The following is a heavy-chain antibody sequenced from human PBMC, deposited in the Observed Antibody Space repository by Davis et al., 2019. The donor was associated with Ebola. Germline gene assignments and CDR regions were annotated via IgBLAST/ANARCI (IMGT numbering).Heavy chain of an antibody. CDR2: IYYSGST. CDR1: GGSISSYY. D-gene: IGHD4-23*01. V-gene: IGHV4-59*01. CDR3: ARIIWDTNSLYYFDY. J-gene: IGHJ4*02. Sequence: PSETLSLTCTVSGGSISSYYWSWIRQPPGKGLEWIGYIYYSGSTNYNPSLKSRVTISVDTSKNQFSLKLSSVTAADTAVYYCARIIWDTNSLYYFDYWGQGTLVTVSS.